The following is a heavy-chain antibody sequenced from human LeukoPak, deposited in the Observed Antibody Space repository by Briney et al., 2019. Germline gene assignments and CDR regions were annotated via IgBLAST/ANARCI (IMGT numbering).Heavy chain of an antibody. CDR1: GFTFSSYG. J-gene: IGHJ5*02. V-gene: IGHV3-30*02. D-gene: IGHD1-7*01. CDR3: AKVGTRTPASDAWFDP. Sequence: PGGSLRLSCAASGFTFSSYGMHWVRQAPGKGLEWVAFIRYDGSNKYYADSVKGRFTISRDNSKNTLYLQMNSLRAEDTAVYYCAKVGTRTPASDAWFDPWGQGTLVTVSS. CDR2: IRYDGSNK.